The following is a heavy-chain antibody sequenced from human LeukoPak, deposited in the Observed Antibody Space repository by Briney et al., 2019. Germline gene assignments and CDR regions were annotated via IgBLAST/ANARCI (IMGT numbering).Heavy chain of an antibody. Sequence: PGGSLRLSCAASGFTFTSYDMTWVRQAPGKGLEWVSYISSSDSTIYYADSVKGRFTISRDNAKNSLYLQMNSLRAEDTAVYYCARLYEIIDNWGQGTLVTVSS. D-gene: IGHD3-3*01. CDR3: ARLYEIIDN. V-gene: IGHV3-48*03. J-gene: IGHJ4*02. CDR2: ISSSDSTI. CDR1: GFTFTSYD.